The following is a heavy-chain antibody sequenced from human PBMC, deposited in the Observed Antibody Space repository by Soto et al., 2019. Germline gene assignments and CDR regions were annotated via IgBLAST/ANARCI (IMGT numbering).Heavy chain of an antibody. CDR1: EASISGFY. Sequence: SETLSLTCTVSEASISGFYWSWIRKSAGKGLEWIGRIYATGTTDYNPSLKSRVMMSVDTSKKQFSLKLRSVTAADTAVYYCVRDGTKTLRDWFDPWAQGISVTVS. D-gene: IGHD1-1*01. J-gene: IGHJ5*02. CDR2: IYATGTT. V-gene: IGHV4-4*07. CDR3: VRDGTKTLRDWFDP.